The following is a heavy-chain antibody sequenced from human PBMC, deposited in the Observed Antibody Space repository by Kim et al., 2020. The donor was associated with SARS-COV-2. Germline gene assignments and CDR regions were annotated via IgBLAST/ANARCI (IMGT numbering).Heavy chain of an antibody. V-gene: IGHV3-30*04. D-gene: IGHD3-22*01. CDR1: GFTFSSYA. J-gene: IGHJ6*02. CDR2: ISYDGSNK. Sequence: GGSLRLSCAASGFTFSSYAMHWVRQAPGKGLEWVAVISYDGSNKYYADSVKGRFTISRDNSKNTLYLQMNSLRAEDTAVYYCARDFSGDDSSGSGGGMDVWGQGTTVTVSS. CDR3: ARDFSGDDSSGSGGGMDV.